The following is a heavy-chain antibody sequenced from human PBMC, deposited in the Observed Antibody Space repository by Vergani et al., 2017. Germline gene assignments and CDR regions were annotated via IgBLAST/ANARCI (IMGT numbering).Heavy chain of an antibody. CDR2: IYYSGST. V-gene: IGHV4-39*07. Sequence: QLQLQESGPGLVKPSETLSLTCTVSGGSISSSSYYWGWIRQPPGKGLEWIGSIYYSGSTYYNPSLKSRVTISVDTSKNQFSLKLSSVTAADTAVYYCARVIRGELHSVDYWGQGTLVTVSS. J-gene: IGHJ4*02. CDR3: ARVIRGELHSVDY. CDR1: GGSISSSSYY. D-gene: IGHD3-10*01.